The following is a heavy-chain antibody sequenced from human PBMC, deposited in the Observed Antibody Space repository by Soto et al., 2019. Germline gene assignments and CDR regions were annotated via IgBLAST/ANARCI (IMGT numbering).Heavy chain of an antibody. CDR3: ARSGGIGFDY. D-gene: IGHD1-26*01. V-gene: IGHV1-3*01. CDR1: GYTFTSYA. Sequence: QVHLVQSGAEVKKPGASVKVSCKASGYTFTSYAIHWVRQAPGQRLEWMGWINAGNGNTKYSQKFQGRVTITRDTSASTADMELSSLRSEDTAVYYCARSGGIGFDYWGQGTLVTVSS. CDR2: INAGNGNT. J-gene: IGHJ4*02.